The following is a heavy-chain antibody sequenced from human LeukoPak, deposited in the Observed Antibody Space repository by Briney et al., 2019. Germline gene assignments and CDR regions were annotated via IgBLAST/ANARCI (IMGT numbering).Heavy chain of an antibody. J-gene: IGHJ4*02. CDR3: ARVVPAAMASVTIDY. V-gene: IGHV4-39*07. D-gene: IGHD2-2*01. CDR1: GGSISSSSYY. CDR2: IYYSGST. Sequence: SETLSLTCTVSGGSISSSSYYWGWIRQPPGKGLEWIGSIYYSGSTYYNPSLKSRVTISVDTSKNQFSLKLSSVTAADTAVYYCARVVPAAMASVTIDYWGQGTLVTVSS.